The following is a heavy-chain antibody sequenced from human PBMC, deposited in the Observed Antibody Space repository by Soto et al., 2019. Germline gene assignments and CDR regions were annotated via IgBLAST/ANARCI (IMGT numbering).Heavy chain of an antibody. D-gene: IGHD3-22*01. V-gene: IGHV3-30*18. J-gene: IGHJ4*02. CDR2: ISYDGSNK. Sequence: QVQLVESGGGVVQPGRSLRLSCAASGFTFSSYGMHWVRQAPGKGLEWVAVISYDGSNKYYADSVKGRFTISRDNSKNTLYLQMNGLRAEDTAVYYCSKTSGSAYWGQGTLVTVSS. CDR1: GFTFSSYG. CDR3: SKTSGSAY.